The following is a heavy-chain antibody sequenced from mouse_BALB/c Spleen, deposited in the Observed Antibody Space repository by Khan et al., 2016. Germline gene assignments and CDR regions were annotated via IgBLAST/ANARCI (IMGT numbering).Heavy chain of an antibody. D-gene: IGHD2-1*01. Sequence: VRLQQSGPDLVKPGASVNISCKASGYSFTGYYMHWVKESHGKSLEWIGRVNPNNGGTSYNQKFKGKAILTVDKSSSIAYMELRSLTSEDAAVYYCASMRGHYVGWGQGTTLTVSA. CDR3: ASMRGHYVG. CDR1: GYSFTGYY. J-gene: IGHJ2*01. V-gene: IGHV1-18*01. CDR2: VNPNNGGT.